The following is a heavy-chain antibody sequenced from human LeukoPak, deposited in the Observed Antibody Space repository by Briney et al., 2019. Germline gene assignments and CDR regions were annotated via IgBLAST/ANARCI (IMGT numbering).Heavy chain of an antibody. Sequence: SETLSLTCTVSGGSFSSYYWSWIRQPAGKGLEWIGHIYTSGTTNYNPSLKSRVTMSVDTSKNQFSLKLSSVTAADTAIYYCARQSKTRGCFGELREFDAFDIWGQGTMVTVSS. V-gene: IGHV4-4*07. CDR1: GGSFSSYY. D-gene: IGHD3-10*01. J-gene: IGHJ3*02. CDR3: ARQSKTRGCFGELREFDAFDI. CDR2: IYTSGTT.